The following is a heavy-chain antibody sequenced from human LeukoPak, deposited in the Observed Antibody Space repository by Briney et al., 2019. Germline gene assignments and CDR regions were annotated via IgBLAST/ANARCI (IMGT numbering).Heavy chain of an antibody. J-gene: IGHJ4*02. Sequence: GGSLRLSCTASGFTFGDYAMSWFRQAPGKGLEWVGFIRSKAYGGTTEYAASVKGRFTISRDDSKSIAYLQMNSLKTEDTAVYYCTRDAPVVGATGGFSDYWGQGTLVTVSS. D-gene: IGHD1-26*01. V-gene: IGHV3-49*03. CDR1: GFTFGDYA. CDR3: TRDAPVVGATGGFSDY. CDR2: IRSKAYGGTT.